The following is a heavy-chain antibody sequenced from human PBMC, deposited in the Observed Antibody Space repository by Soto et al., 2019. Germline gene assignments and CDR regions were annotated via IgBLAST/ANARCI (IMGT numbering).Heavy chain of an antibody. CDR3: ARRWGRTFDY. V-gene: IGHV4-59*08. CDR2: IYYSEST. J-gene: IGHJ4*02. D-gene: IGHD7-27*01. CDR1: GGSISSYY. Sequence: QVQLQESGPGLVKPSETLSLTCTVSGGSISSYYWSWIRQPPGKGLEWIGYIYYSESTNYNPSLKSRVTISVDTSKNQFSMKLSSVTAADTAVYYCARRWGRTFDYWGQGTLVTVSS.